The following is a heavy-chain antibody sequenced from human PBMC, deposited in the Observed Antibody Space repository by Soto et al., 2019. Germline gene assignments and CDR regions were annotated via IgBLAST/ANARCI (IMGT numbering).Heavy chain of an antibody. Sequence: GGSLRLSCAASGFTFSSYGMHWVRQAPGKGLEWVAVISYDGSNKYYADSVKGRFTISRDNSKNTLYLQMNSLRAEDTAVYYCAKPDTAMASYYYSGMDVWGQGTTVTVSS. CDR2: ISYDGSNK. J-gene: IGHJ6*02. CDR1: GFTFSSYG. CDR3: AKPDTAMASYYYSGMDV. V-gene: IGHV3-30*18. D-gene: IGHD5-18*01.